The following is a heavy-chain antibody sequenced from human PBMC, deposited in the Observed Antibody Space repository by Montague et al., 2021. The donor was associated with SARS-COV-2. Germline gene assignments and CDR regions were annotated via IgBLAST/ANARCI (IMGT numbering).Heavy chain of an antibody. CDR1: GGSISTYY. Sequence: SETRSLTCTVSGGSISTYYWNWIRQFPGKGLEWIGYIDYSGSTNYNPSLQSRVIISVDRSKLQFSLKLNSVTAADTAIYYCARLPYNNSYGMDVWGQGTTVTVSS. J-gene: IGHJ6*02. D-gene: IGHD5-24*01. CDR2: IDYSGST. CDR3: ARLPYNNSYGMDV. V-gene: IGHV4-59*01.